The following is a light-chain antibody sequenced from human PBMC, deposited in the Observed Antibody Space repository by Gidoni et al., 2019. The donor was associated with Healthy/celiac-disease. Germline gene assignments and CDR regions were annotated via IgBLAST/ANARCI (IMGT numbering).Light chain of an antibody. Sequence: EIVLTQSPGTLSLSPWERATLSCSASQSVSSSYLAWSQQKPGQAPRLLIYGASSRATGIPDRFSGSGSGTDFTLTISRLEPEDFAVYYCQQYGSSPPTFGQGTKLEIK. CDR2: GAS. CDR3: QQYGSSPPT. CDR1: QSVSSSY. J-gene: IGKJ2*01. V-gene: IGKV3-20*01.